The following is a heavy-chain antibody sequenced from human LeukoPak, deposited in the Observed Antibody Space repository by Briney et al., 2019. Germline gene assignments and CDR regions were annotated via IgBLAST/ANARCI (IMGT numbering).Heavy chain of an antibody. CDR2: IYYSGST. Sequence: SETLSLTCTVSGGSVGSSSYYWGWIRQPPGKGLEWIGSIYYSGSTYYNPSLKSRVTISVDTSKNQFSLKLSSVTAADTAVYYCAKLVGATSYYYYGMDVWGQGTTVTVSS. CDR1: GGSVGSSSYY. CDR3: AKLVGATSYYYYGMDV. D-gene: IGHD1-26*01. J-gene: IGHJ6*02. V-gene: IGHV4-39*07.